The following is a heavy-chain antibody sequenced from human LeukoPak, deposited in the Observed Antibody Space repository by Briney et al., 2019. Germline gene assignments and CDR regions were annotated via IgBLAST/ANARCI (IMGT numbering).Heavy chain of an antibody. CDR2: TRNKANSYTT. D-gene: IGHD2-2*01. CDR3: DTDTSVSFDY. J-gene: IGHJ4*02. V-gene: IGHV3-72*01. Sequence: GGSLSLSCAASGFTLSDHYMVWVRQAPGKGLEWVGRTRNKANSYTTDYAASVKGRFTISRDDSKSSLYLQMNSLKTEDTAVYYCDTDTSVSFDYWGRGTLVTVSS. CDR1: GFTLSDHY.